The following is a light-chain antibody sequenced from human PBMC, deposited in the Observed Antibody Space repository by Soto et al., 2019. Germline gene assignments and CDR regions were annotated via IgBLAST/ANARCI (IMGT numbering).Light chain of an antibody. J-gene: IGKJ1*01. CDR3: QQYNNWPRT. CDR2: SAS. CDR1: QSVSSD. V-gene: IGKV3-15*01. Sequence: EIVMTQSPATLSVSPGERDTLSCRASQSVSSDLAWYHQKPGQAPRLLIYSASTRATGIPARFSGSGSGTEFTLTINSLQSEDFAVYYCQQYNNWPRTFGQGTKVDIK.